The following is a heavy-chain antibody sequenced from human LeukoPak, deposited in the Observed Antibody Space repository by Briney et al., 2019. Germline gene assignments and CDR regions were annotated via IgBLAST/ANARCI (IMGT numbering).Heavy chain of an antibody. V-gene: IGHV4-59*12. CDR2: IYHTGST. CDR3: ARDRAYCSSGVCIFDY. CDR1: GGSISSYY. Sequence: EPSETLSLTCTVSGGSISSYYWSWIRQSPGKGLGWVGSIYHTGSTYEESSLKSRVAISVDTSKNQFSLKLNSVTAADTAVYYCARDRAYCSSGVCIFDYWGPGTLVTVSS. J-gene: IGHJ4*02. D-gene: IGHD2-8*01.